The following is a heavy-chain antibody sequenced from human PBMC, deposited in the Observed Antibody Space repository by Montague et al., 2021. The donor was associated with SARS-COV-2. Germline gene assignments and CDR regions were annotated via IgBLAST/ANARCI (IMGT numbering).Heavy chain of an antibody. J-gene: IGHJ6*02. Sequence: SETLSLTCIVSGGSVSSGSYYWSWIRQPPGKGLEWIGYIYYSGGTNYNPSLKSRVTISVDTSKNQFSLKLSSVAAADTVVYYCARDPWRITIFGVVTRYGMDVWGQGTTVTVSS. D-gene: IGHD3-3*01. V-gene: IGHV4-61*01. CDR1: GGSVSSGSYY. CDR3: ARDPWRITIFGVVTRYGMDV. CDR2: IYYSGGT.